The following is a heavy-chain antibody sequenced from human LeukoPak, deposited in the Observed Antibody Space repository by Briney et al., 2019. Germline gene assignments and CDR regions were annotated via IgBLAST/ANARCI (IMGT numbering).Heavy chain of an antibody. CDR3: ARDGTVWGRNHYYYYGMDV. Sequence: GASVTVSCKASGYIFSDYYMHWVRQAPGQGLEWLGWINPNSGGTNYAQKFQGWVTMTRDTSISTVYMELSRLRSDDTAVYYCARDGTVWGRNHYYYYGMDVWGQGTTVTVSS. CDR1: GYIFSDYY. D-gene: IGHD3-16*01. CDR2: INPNSGGT. J-gene: IGHJ6*02. V-gene: IGHV1-2*04.